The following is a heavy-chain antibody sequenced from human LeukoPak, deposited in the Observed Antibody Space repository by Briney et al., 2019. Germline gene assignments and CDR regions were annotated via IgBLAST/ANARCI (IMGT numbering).Heavy chain of an antibody. V-gene: IGHV3-23*01. Sequence: GGSLRLSCAASRFTFATYAMTWVRQVPGKGLEWVSTIGGSGVSTYYEDSVKGRFTISRDNSKNTLYLQVNSLRAADTAIYYCVKVDDTSGYRPLWGQGTLVTVSS. CDR3: VKVDDTSGYRPL. CDR1: RFTFATYA. CDR2: IGGSGVST. D-gene: IGHD3-22*01. J-gene: IGHJ4*02.